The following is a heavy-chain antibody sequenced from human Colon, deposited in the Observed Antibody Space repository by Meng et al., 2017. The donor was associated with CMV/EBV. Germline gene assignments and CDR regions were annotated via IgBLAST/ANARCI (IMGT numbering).Heavy chain of an antibody. CDR1: GFTFSSYG. CDR2: IRYDDSDK. J-gene: IGHJ4*02. D-gene: IGHD3-3*01. Sequence: GESLKISCAASGFTFSSYGMHWVRQAPGKGLEWVAFIRYDDSDKYYVDSVKGRFTISRDNSKNTVFLQMNSLTAEDTAIYYCARQYDFWSEYFGYWGQGTLVTVSS. V-gene: IGHV3-30*02. CDR3: ARQYDFWSEYFGY.